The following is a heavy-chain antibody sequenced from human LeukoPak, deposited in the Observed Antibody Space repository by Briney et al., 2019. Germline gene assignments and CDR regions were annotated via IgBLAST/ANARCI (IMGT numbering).Heavy chain of an antibody. V-gene: IGHV3-23*01. D-gene: IGHD2-21*02. J-gene: IGHJ3*02. Sequence: PGGSLRLSCAASGFTFSSYAMSWVRQAPGKGLEWVSAISGSGGSTYYADSVKGRFTISRDNSKNTLYLQMSSLRAEDTAVYYCAKRLAYCGGDCLPGAFDIWGQGTMVTVSS. CDR2: ISGSGGST. CDR1: GFTFSSYA. CDR3: AKRLAYCGGDCLPGAFDI.